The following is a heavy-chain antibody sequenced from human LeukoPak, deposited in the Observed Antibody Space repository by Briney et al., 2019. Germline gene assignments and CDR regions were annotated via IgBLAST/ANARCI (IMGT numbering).Heavy chain of an antibody. D-gene: IGHD2-15*01. Sequence: PGGSLRLSRAASGFTFDDYGMSWVRQAPGKGLEWVSGVTESGGSAYYTDSVKGRFTISRDNSKNTLYLQMNSLRDEDTAVYYCAKPGSGVGSGRHYFDPWGQGTLVTVSS. CDR3: AKPGSGVGSGRHYFDP. CDR2: VTESGGSA. CDR1: GFTFDDYG. V-gene: IGHV3-23*01. J-gene: IGHJ4*02.